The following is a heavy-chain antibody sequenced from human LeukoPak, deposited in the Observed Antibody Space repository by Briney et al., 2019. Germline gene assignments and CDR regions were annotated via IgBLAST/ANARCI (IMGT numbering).Heavy chain of an antibody. J-gene: IGHJ4*02. CDR3: ARAGGDSSGWYGY. CDR2: ISSSSSYI. D-gene: IGHD6-19*01. CDR1: GLTFSSYS. Sequence: GGSLRLSCAASGLTFSSYSMNWVRQAPGKGLEWVSSISSSSSYIYYADSVKGRFTISRDNAKNSLYPQMNSLRAEDTAVYYCARAGGDSSGWYGYWGQGTLVTVSS. V-gene: IGHV3-21*01.